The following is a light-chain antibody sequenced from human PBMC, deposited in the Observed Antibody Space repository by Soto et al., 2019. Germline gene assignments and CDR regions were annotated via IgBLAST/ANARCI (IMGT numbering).Light chain of an antibody. CDR1: QSVSSSY. V-gene: IGKV3-20*01. CDR2: GAS. Sequence: EIVLTQSPGTLSSSPGERATLSCRASQSVSSSYLAWYQQKPGQAPRLLIYGASSRATGIPDRFSGSGSGTGFTLTISRLEPEDFAVYYCQQYGSSPWTFGQGTKVDIK. J-gene: IGKJ1*01. CDR3: QQYGSSPWT.